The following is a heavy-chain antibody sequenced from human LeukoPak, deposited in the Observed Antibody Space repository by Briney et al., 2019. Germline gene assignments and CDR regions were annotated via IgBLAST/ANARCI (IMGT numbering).Heavy chain of an antibody. V-gene: IGHV4-59*08. Sequence: SETLSLTCTVSGGSISSFYWSWIRQRPGARLEWIGYIYYSGGTNYNPSLKSRVTISVDTSKNQFSLKLSSVTAADTAVYYCARNYYYDSSGYYYNWFDPWGQGTLVTVSS. CDR2: IYYSGGT. CDR1: GGSISSFY. J-gene: IGHJ5*02. D-gene: IGHD3-22*01. CDR3: ARNYYYDSSGYYYNWFDP.